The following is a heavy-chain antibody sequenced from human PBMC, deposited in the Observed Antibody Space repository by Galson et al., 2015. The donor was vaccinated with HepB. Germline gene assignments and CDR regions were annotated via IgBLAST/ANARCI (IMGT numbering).Heavy chain of an antibody. D-gene: IGHD4-17*01. J-gene: IGHJ4*02. Sequence: LRLSCAASEFTFSDYYMSWIRQAPGKGLEWPSYISSSTIYTNYADSVKGRFTISRDNVKNSMYMQMNSLRAEDTAVYYCARVADSDYGDHAHFDSWGLGILVTVSS. CDR2: ISSSTIYT. V-gene: IGHV3-11*06. CDR3: ARVADSDYGDHAHFDS. CDR1: EFTFSDYY.